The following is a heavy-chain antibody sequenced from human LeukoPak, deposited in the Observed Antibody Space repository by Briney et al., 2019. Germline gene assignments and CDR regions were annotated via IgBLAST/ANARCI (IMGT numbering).Heavy chain of an antibody. V-gene: IGHV4-59*01. D-gene: IGHD6-13*01. Sequence: SETLSLTCTVSGGSISSYYWSWIRQPPGKGLKWIGYIYYSGSTNYNLSLKSRVTISVDTSKNQFSLKLSSVTAADTAVYYCARDHRYSSSWSNYFDYWGQGTPVTVSS. CDR1: GGSISSYY. CDR2: IYYSGST. CDR3: ARDHRYSSSWSNYFDY. J-gene: IGHJ4*02.